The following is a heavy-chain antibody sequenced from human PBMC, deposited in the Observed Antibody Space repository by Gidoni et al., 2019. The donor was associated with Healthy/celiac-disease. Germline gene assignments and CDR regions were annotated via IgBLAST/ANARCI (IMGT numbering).Heavy chain of an antibody. CDR3: ASGRYSSGWSDY. CDR2: IYYSGST. V-gene: IGHV4-39*01. D-gene: IGHD6-19*01. J-gene: IGHJ4*02. Sequence: QQQLQESGPGLVKPSETLSLTCTVSGGSISSSRYYWGWIRQPPGKGLEWIGSIYYSGSTYYNPSLKSRVTISVDTSKNQFSLKLSSVTAADTAVYYCASGRYSSGWSDYWGQGTLVTVSS. CDR1: GGSISSSRYY.